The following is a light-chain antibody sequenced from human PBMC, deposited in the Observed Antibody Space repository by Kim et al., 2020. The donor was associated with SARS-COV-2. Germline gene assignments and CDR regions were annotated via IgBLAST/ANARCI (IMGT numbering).Light chain of an antibody. Sequence: QPAAISCRSSQRLVHSDGNTDLSWHQQRQGQPPRLLIYKTYKRFSGVSDRFSGSGGGTDFTLKISRVEAEDVGVYYCMQATQYPHSFGQGTKLEI. CDR3: MQATQYPHS. CDR1: QRLVHSDGNTD. V-gene: IGKV2-24*01. J-gene: IGKJ2*03. CDR2: KTY.